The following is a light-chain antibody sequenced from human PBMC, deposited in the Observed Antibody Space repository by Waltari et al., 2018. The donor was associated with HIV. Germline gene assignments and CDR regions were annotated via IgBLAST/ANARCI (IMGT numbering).Light chain of an antibody. CDR3: ATWDDNLNGLVL. CDR2: TNN. CDR1: YSNIGSNH. V-gene: IGLV1-44*01. Sequence: QSVLTQPPSASGTPGQPVTISCSRSYSNIGSNHVNWYPQLPGTAPKLLIYTNNQRPSGVPDRFSGSKSGTSASLAISGLQAEDEADYYCATWDDNLNGLVLFGGGTKLTVL. J-gene: IGLJ2*01.